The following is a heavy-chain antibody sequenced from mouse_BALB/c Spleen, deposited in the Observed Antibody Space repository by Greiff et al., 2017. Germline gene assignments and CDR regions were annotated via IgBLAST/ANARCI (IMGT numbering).Heavy chain of an antibody. CDR2: INPYNDGT. V-gene: IGHV1-14*01. D-gene: IGHD2-4*01. CDR3: ARATMITTSWYFDV. CDR1: GYTFTSYV. Sequence: VQLQQSGPELVKPGASVKMSCKASGYTFTSYVMHWVKQKPGQGLEWIGYINPYNDGTKYNEKFKGKATLTSDKSSSTAYMELSSLTSEDSAVYYCARATMITTSWYFDVWGAGTTVTVSS. J-gene: IGHJ1*01.